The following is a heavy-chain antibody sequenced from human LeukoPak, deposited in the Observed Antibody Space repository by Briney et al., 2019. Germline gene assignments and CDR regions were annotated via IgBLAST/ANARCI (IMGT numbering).Heavy chain of an antibody. CDR1: GGSISSHY. CDR2: IYYSGST. Sequence: PSETLSLNCTVSGGSISSHYWSWIRQPPGKGLEWIGYIYYSGSTNYNPSLKSRVTISVDTSKNQFSLKLSSVTAADTAVYYCARDHGGNSAFDYWGQGTLVTVSS. J-gene: IGHJ4*02. D-gene: IGHD4-23*01. V-gene: IGHV4-59*11. CDR3: ARDHGGNSAFDY.